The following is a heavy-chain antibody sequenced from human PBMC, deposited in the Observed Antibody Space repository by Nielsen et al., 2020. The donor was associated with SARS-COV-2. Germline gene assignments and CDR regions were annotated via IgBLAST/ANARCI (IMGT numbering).Heavy chain of an antibody. CDR2: IYSGGAT. CDR3: ARDFHFRGELTSWYFDL. J-gene: IGHJ2*01. V-gene: IGHV3-53*01. D-gene: IGHD3-16*02. Sequence: GVLKISCAASGFAVSSNYMSWVRQSPVKGLEWVSVIYSGGATHYADSVKGRFTISRDDSKNTVYLQMNSLRAEDTAVYYCARDFHFRGELTSWYFDLWGHGALVTVSS. CDR1: GFAVSSNY.